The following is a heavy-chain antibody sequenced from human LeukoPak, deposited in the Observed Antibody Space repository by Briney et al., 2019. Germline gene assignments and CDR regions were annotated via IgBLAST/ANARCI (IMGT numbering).Heavy chain of an antibody. CDR1: GGSINNYY. V-gene: IGHV4-4*07. Sequence: SETLSLTCTVSGGSINNYYWSWIRQPAGKGLEWIGRIYTSGSANYNPSLKSRVTMSVDTSKNQFSLKLSSVTAADTAVYYCAREGGFYRPLAYSGQGTLVTVSS. CDR2: IYTSGSA. J-gene: IGHJ4*02. D-gene: IGHD3-3*01. CDR3: AREGGFYRPLAY.